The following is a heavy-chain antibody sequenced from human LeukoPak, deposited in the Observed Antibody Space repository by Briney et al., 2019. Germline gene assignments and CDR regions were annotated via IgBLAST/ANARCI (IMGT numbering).Heavy chain of an antibody. CDR2: IYTSGST. CDR1: GGSISSDY. CDR3: ARGGYCGGECYFSY. V-gene: IGHV4-59*10. J-gene: IGHJ4*02. Sequence: SETLSLTCAVYGGSISSDYWSWIRQPAGKGLEWIGRIYTSGSTNYNPSLTSRVTISVDTSKNKFSLKLSSVTAADTAVYYCARGGYCGGECYFSYWGQGTLVTVSS. D-gene: IGHD2-21*01.